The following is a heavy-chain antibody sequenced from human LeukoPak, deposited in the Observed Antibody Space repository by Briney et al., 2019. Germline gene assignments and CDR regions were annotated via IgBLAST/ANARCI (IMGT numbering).Heavy chain of an antibody. CDR1: GGSISSYY. D-gene: IGHD3-9*01. Sequence: SETLSLTCTVSGGSISSYYWSWIRQPAGKGQEWIGRIYTSGSTNYNPSLKSRVTMSVDTSKNQFSLKLSSVTAADTAVYYCARDFTYYDILIGYPRHYFDYWGQGTLVTVSS. J-gene: IGHJ4*02. V-gene: IGHV4-4*07. CDR2: IYTSGST. CDR3: ARDFTYYDILIGYPRHYFDY.